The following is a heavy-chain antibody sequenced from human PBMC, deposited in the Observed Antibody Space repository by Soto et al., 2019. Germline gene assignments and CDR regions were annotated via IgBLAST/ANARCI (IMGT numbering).Heavy chain of an antibody. CDR1: GDTFSFYT. CDR2: VNPILSMS. V-gene: IGHV1-69*02. CDR3: ATSYGSGYRAFDY. Sequence: QVQMVQSGAEVKKPGSSVKVSCKASGDTFSFYTINWVRQAPGLGLEWMGRVNPILSMSNYAQKFQGRVTMTADKSTSTASMELHSLRSEDTAFYYCATSYGSGYRAFDYWGQGALVTVSS. J-gene: IGHJ4*02. D-gene: IGHD3-10*01.